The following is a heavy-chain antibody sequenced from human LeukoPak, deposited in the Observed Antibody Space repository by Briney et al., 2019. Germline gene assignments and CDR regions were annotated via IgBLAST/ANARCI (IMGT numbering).Heavy chain of an antibody. J-gene: IGHJ5*02. CDR2: VSTTNDKA. D-gene: IGHD3-9*01. CDR3: GRVVTGYYRLDP. CDR1: GYTFTSYS. Sequence: GASVRVSCKASGYTFTSYSFSWVRQAPGQGLEWMGRVSTTNDKANYAQKLQGRVTMTTDTSTSTAYMELRSLSSDDTAVYYCGRVVTGYYRLDPWGLGTLVTVSS. V-gene: IGHV1-18*01.